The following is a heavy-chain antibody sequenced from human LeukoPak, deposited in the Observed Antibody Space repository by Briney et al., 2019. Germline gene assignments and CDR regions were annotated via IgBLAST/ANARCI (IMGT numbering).Heavy chain of an antibody. D-gene: IGHD4-11*01. Sequence: GGSLRLSCAASGFTFSGYGMHWVRQAPGKGLVWVSRINRDGSSTNYADSVKGRFTISRDNAKNTLYLQMKSLRAEDTAVYYCVSRDYPADYWGQGTLVTVSS. CDR3: VSRDYPADY. CDR1: GFTFSGYG. CDR2: INRDGSST. J-gene: IGHJ4*02. V-gene: IGHV3-74*01.